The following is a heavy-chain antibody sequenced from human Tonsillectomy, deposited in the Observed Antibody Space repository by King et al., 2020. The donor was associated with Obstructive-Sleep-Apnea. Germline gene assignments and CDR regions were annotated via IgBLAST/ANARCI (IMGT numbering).Heavy chain of an antibody. CDR3: AREDGSYYYYYGMDV. D-gene: IGHD1-26*01. CDR2: ISTSSSTI. V-gene: IGHV3-48*04. J-gene: IGHJ6*02. Sequence: VQLVESGGGLVQPGGSLRLSCAASGFTFSSYSMNLVRQAPGKGLEWVSYISTSSSTIYYADSVKGRFTISRDNAKNSLYLQMNSLRAEDTAVYYCAREDGSYYYYYGMDVWGQGTTVTVSS. CDR1: GFTFSSYS.